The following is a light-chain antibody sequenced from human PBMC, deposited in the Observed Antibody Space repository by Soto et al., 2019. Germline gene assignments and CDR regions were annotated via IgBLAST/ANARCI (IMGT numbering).Light chain of an antibody. CDR1: QSDSSN. CDR2: GAS. Sequence: EIVMTQSPATLSVSPGERATLSCSASQSDSSNLAWYQQKPGQAPRLLIYGASTRATGIPARFSGSGSGTEFTLTISSLQSEDFAVYYCQQYNNWPPLTFGQGTKVEIK. J-gene: IGKJ1*01. V-gene: IGKV3-15*01. CDR3: QQYNNWPPLT.